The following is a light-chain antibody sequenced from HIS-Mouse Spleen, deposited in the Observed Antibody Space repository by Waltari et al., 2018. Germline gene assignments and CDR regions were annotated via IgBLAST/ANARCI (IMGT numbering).Light chain of an antibody. CDR1: QSVSYSSNNKNY. CDR3: QQYYSTPYT. Sequence: DLVMTQSPDSLAVSLGESATITCKSSQSVSYSSNNKNYLAWYQQKPGQPPKLLIYWASTRESGVPDRFSGSGSGTDFTLTISSLQAEDVAVYYCQQYYSTPYTFGQGTKLEIK. V-gene: IGKV4-1*01. CDR2: WAS. J-gene: IGKJ2*01.